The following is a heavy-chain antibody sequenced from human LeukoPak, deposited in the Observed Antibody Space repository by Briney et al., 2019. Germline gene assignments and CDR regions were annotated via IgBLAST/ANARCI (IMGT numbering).Heavy chain of an antibody. Sequence: PGGSLKLSCAASAFTFSNYWMNWVRQAPGKGLEWVASIKQDGSEKYYVDSVKGRFTISRDNAKNSLYLQMNTLRAEDTAVYYCARGRLGDGYNFGYWGQGTLVTVSS. CDR1: AFTFSNYW. J-gene: IGHJ4*02. CDR2: IKQDGSEK. V-gene: IGHV3-7*01. D-gene: IGHD5-24*01. CDR3: ARGRLGDGYNFGY.